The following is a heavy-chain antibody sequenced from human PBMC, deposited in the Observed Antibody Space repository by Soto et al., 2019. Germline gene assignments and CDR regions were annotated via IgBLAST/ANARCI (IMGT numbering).Heavy chain of an antibody. Sequence: QVQLQESGPGLVKPSETLSLTCTVSGGSISSYYWSWIRQPPGKGLEWIGSSYYSGSTNYNPYLKRRVTIPVDTSKNQFSLKLSSVTAADTAVYYCAGAWGYYFDYWGQGTLVTVSS. V-gene: IGHV4-59*01. CDR3: AGAWGYYFDY. CDR2: SYYSGST. D-gene: IGHD3-16*01. CDR1: GGSISSYY. J-gene: IGHJ4*02.